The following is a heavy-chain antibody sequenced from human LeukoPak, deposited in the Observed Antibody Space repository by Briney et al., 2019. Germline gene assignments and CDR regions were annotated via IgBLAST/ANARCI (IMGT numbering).Heavy chain of an antibody. Sequence: PGGSLRLSCAASGFTFSSYWMSWVRQAPGKGLEWVANIKQDGSEKYYVDSVKGRLTISRDNAKNSLYLQMNSLGAEDTAVYYCARGRSGWFTRAYYFDYWGQGTLVTVSS. V-gene: IGHV3-7*03. J-gene: IGHJ4*02. CDR3: ARGRSGWFTRAYYFDY. D-gene: IGHD6-19*01. CDR1: GFTFSSYW. CDR2: IKQDGSEK.